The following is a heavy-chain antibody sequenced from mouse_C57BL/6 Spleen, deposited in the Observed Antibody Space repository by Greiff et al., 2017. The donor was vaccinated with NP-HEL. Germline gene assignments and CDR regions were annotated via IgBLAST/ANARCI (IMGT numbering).Heavy chain of an antibody. Sequence: EVQLQQSGAELVRPGASVKLSCTASGYNIKDDYMHWVKQRPEQGLEWIGWIDPENGDTEYASKFQGKATITADTSSNTAYLQLSSLTSEDTAVYYCTTGYYGGSPVWGTGTTVTVSS. D-gene: IGHD1-1*01. CDR3: TTGYYGGSPV. CDR1: GYNIKDDY. CDR2: IDPENGDT. J-gene: IGHJ1*03. V-gene: IGHV14-4*01.